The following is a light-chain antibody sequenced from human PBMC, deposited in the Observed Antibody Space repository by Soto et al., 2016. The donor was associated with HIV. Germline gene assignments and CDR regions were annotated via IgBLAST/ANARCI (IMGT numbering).Light chain of an antibody. CDR2: STS. V-gene: IGKV1-6*01. CDR3: LQDYSYPFT. CDR1: QGIKNE. Sequence: AIQMTQLPSSLSAFVGDRVTITCRASQGIKNELAWYQQRPGKAPKLLIYSTSSLGSEVPSRFSGSASGTDFTLTISSLQPEDSASYFCLQDYSYPFTFGRGP. J-gene: IGKJ2*01.